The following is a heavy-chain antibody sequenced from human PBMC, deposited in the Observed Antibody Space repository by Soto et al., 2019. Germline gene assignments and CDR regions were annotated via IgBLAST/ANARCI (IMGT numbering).Heavy chain of an antibody. CDR2: ISRSSTYF. CDR3: VWDISGPAERNWFDP. CDR1: GMTFADYN. Sequence: GGSLRLSCVTSGMTFADYNMNWVRQAPGKGLEWVSTISRSSTYFYYADSVKGRFTVSRDDAKNSLFLHMGGLTTDDTGVYFCVWDISGPAERNWFDPWGQGTLVTVSS. D-gene: IGHD6-19*01. V-gene: IGHV3-21*01. J-gene: IGHJ5*02.